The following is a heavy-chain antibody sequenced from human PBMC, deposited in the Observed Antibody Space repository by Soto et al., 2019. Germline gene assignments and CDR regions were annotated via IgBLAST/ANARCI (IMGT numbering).Heavy chain of an antibody. CDR1: GFSLSTSGVG. CDR2: IYWDDDK. V-gene: IGHV2-5*02. J-gene: IGHJ5*02. Sequence: QITLKESGPPLVKPTQTLTLTCTFSGFSLSTSGVGVGWIRQPPGKALEWLALIYWDDDKRYSPSLKSRLTITKDPYKTQVVLTLTNMDPGDPATYYCAHSQRITIFGVVHNWFDPWGQGTLVTVSS. CDR3: AHSQRITIFGVVHNWFDP. D-gene: IGHD3-3*01.